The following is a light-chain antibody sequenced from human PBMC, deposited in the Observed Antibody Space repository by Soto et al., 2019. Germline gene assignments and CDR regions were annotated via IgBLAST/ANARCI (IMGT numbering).Light chain of an antibody. Sequence: DIQLTQSPSTLSASLGDTVTITCRASLSISGWLAWYQQAPGKAPKLLIFNAFTLQRGVPSRFRGGGSGTEFTLTISSLHPDDSAIYYCQQYNSYPWTFGLGSKV. V-gene: IGKV1-5*01. CDR2: NAF. J-gene: IGKJ1*01. CDR1: LSISGW. CDR3: QQYNSYPWT.